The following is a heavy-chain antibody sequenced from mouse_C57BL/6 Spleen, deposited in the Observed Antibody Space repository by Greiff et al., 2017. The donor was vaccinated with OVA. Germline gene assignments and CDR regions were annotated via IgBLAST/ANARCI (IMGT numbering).Heavy chain of an antibody. CDR1: GYTFTSYW. V-gene: IGHV1-64*01. Sequence: QVQLQQSGAELVKPGASVTLSCKASGYTFTSYWMHWVKQRPGQGLEWIGMIHPNSGSTNYNEKFKSKATLTVDKSSSTAYMQLSSLTSEDSAVYYCARERSNYEAMDYWGQGTSVTVSS. D-gene: IGHD2-5*01. CDR3: ARERSNYEAMDY. J-gene: IGHJ4*01. CDR2: IHPNSGST.